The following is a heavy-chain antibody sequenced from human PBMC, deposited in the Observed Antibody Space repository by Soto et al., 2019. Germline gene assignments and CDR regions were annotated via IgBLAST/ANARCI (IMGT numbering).Heavy chain of an antibody. CDR2: ACYRSRWHY. D-gene: IGHD1-26*01. CDR1: GDSVSNNGAT. Sequence: QVQLQQSGPGLVKPSETLSLTCAIPGDSVSNNGATWNWIRQSPSRGLEWLGRACYRSRWHYDYATSVRSRITINPDTSKNQFSLHLNSVTPEDTAVYYCARDPPDFNSGLDYWGQGILVTVSS. V-gene: IGHV6-1*01. J-gene: IGHJ4*02. CDR3: ARDPPDFNSGLDY.